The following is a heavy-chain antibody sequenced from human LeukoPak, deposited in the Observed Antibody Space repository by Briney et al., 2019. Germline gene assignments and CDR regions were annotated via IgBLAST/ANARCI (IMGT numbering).Heavy chain of an antibody. V-gene: IGHV4-34*01. D-gene: IGHD1-7*01. CDR2: INHSGST. CDR1: GGSFSGYY. CDR3: ARTARGWNSRWFDP. Sequence: PSETLSLTCAVYGGSFSGYYWSWIRHPPGKGLEWIGEINHSGSTNYNPSLKSRVTISVDTSKNQFSLKLSSVTAADTAVYYCARTARGWNSRWFDPWGQGTLVTVSS. J-gene: IGHJ5*02.